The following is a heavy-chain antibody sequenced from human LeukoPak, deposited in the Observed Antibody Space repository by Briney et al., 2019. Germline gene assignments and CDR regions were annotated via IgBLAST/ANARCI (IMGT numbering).Heavy chain of an antibody. V-gene: IGHV4-34*01. CDR2: INHSGST. CDR3: ARGKGSGYKKMESWFDP. D-gene: IGHD5-12*01. Sequence: SETLSLTCAVYGGSFSGYYWSWIRQPPGKGLEWIGEINHSGSTNYNPSLKSRVTISVDTSKNQFSLKLSSVTAADTAVYYCARGKGSGYKKMESWFDPWGQGTLVTVSS. J-gene: IGHJ5*02. CDR1: GGSFSGYY.